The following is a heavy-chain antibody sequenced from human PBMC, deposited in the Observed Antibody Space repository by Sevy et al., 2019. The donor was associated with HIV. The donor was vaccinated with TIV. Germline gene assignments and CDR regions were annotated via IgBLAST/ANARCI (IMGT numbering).Heavy chain of an antibody. J-gene: IGHJ4*02. CDR2: ISSSGSII. CDR3: ASVLWSSGYPNY. V-gene: IGHV3-11*01. D-gene: IGHD6-19*01. CDR1: GSTFSDYY. Sequence: GGSLRLSCAASGSTFSDYYMSWIRQAPGKGLEWVSYISSSGSIIYYADSVKGRFTISRDNAKNSLYLQMNSPRAEDTAVYYCASVLWSSGYPNYWGQGTLVTVSS.